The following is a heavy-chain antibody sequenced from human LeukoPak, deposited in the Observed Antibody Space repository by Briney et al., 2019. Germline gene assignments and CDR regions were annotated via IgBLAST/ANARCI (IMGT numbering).Heavy chain of an antibody. CDR1: GFTFSSYG. D-gene: IGHD3-10*01. V-gene: IGHV3-23*01. CDR3: AKAIMVRGVVKSGLIDY. CDR2: ISGSGGST. J-gene: IGHJ4*02. Sequence: GGSLRLSCAASGFTFSSYGMSWVRQAPGKGLEWVSAISGSGGSTYYADSMKGRFTISRDNSKNTLYLQMNSLRAEDTAVYYCAKAIMVRGVVKSGLIDYWGQGTLVTVSS.